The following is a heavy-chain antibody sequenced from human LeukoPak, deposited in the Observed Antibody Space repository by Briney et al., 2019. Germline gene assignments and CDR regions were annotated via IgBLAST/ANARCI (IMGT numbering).Heavy chain of an antibody. D-gene: IGHD2-21*01. J-gene: IGHJ4*02. V-gene: IGHV3-23*01. Sequence: SGGSLRLSSVGSGFTFRSHVMSWVRQAPEKGLEFVSGIYENGGTTYYADSVKGRFSISRDNSKNTLYLQMDSLRGEDTAVYYCAKDFRIGYSAHFDYWGQGALVTVSS. CDR2: IYENGGTT. CDR3: AKDFRIGYSAHFDY. CDR1: GFTFRSHV.